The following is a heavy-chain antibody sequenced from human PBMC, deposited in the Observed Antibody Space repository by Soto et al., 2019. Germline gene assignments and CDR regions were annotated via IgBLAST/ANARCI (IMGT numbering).Heavy chain of an antibody. Sequence: GGSLRLSCAASGFTVRSNYMSWVRQAPGKGLEWVSVIYIGGSTYYADSVKGRFTISRDNSKNTLYLQMNSLRAEDTAVYYCARSWRSYFDYWGQGTLVTVSS. J-gene: IGHJ4*02. V-gene: IGHV3-53*01. D-gene: IGHD1-1*01. CDR1: GFTVRSNY. CDR2: IYIGGST. CDR3: ARSWRSYFDY.